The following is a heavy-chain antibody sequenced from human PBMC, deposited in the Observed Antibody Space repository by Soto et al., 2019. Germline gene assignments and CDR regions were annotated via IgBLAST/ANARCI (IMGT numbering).Heavy chain of an antibody. CDR3: ARSRRSAMVTSDY. V-gene: IGHV1-18*01. J-gene: IGHJ4*02. CDR1: GYSFPDYG. D-gene: IGHD2-2*01. Sequence: QVQLVQSGTEVKKPGASVKVSCKTSGYSFPDYGVTWVRQAPGEGLEWMGGSVAYNDDTDYAQDFQGRVTMTTDTATSTAYRELRSLRSDDTAVYFCARSRRSAMVTSDYWGQGTLVTVSS. CDR2: SVAYNDDT.